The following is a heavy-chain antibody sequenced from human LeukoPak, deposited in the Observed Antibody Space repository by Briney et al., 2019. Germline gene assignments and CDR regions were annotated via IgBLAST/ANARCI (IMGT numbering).Heavy chain of an antibody. Sequence: GGSLRLSCATSGFTFSSYNMNWVRQAPGKGLEWVSATSVRTNNRYHADSVKGRFTISRDNAKNSLYLQMNSLRAEDTAVYYCAREPTTTHDALDIRGPGTMVTVSS. CDR1: GFTFSSYN. J-gene: IGHJ3*02. CDR3: AREPTTTHDALDI. D-gene: IGHD4-11*01. V-gene: IGHV3-21*01. CDR2: TSVRTNNR.